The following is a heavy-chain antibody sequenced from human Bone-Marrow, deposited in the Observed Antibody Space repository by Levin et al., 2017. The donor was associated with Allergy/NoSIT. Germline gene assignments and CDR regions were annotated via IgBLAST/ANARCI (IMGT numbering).Heavy chain of an antibody. J-gene: IGHJ4*02. CDR1: GFTFRDYA. D-gene: IGHD2/OR15-2a*01. V-gene: IGHV3-23*01. CDR3: AQQYCDTFTCYPADH. CDR2: VSDSGKDE. Sequence: GGSLRLSCETSGFTFRDYAMTWIRQAPGKGLEGVAGVSDSGKDEYYADSVKGRFTVSRDNSRQRLYLQMDSLTVEDTATYYCAQQYCDTFTCYPADHWGQGTQVTVSS.